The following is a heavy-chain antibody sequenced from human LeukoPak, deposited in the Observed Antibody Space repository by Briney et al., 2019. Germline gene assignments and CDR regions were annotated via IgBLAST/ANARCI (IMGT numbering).Heavy chain of an antibody. CDR2: ISGSGGST. J-gene: IGHJ5*02. CDR1: GFTFSSYG. Sequence: GGSLRLSCAASGFTFSSYGMHWVRQAPGKGLEWVSAISGSGGSTYYADSVKGRFTISRDNSKNTLYLQMNSLRAEDTAVYYCASSQWLRGWFDPWGQGTLVTVSS. V-gene: IGHV3-23*01. CDR3: ASSQWLRGWFDP. D-gene: IGHD5-12*01.